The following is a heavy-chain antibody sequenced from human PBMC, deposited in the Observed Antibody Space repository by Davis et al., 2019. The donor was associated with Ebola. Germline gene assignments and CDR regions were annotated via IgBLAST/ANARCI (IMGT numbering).Heavy chain of an antibody. CDR2: IDWDDDK. D-gene: IGHD5-12*01. Sequence: SGPPLVKPTQTLTLTCTFSGFSLSTSGMRVSWIRQPPGKALEWLARIDWDDDKFYSTSLKTRLTISKYTSKNQVVLTMTNMDPVDTATYYCALNGYDYGYWGQGTLVTVSS. CDR1: GFSLSTSGMR. V-gene: IGHV2-70*04. J-gene: IGHJ4*02. CDR3: ALNGYDYGY.